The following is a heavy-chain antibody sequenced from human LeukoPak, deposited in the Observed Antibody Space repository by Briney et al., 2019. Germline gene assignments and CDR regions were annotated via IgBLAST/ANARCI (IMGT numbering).Heavy chain of an antibody. J-gene: IGHJ4*02. V-gene: IGHV3-21*01. Sequence: KPGGSLGLSCAASGLTFSSYSMNWVRQAPGKGLEWVSSISSSSSYIYYADSVKGRFTISRDNAKNSLYLQMNSLRAEDTAVYYCARVGPGNYYDSSGYYYGFDYWGQGTLVTVSS. CDR1: GLTFSSYS. CDR3: ARVGPGNYYDSSGYYYGFDY. CDR2: ISSSSSYI. D-gene: IGHD3-22*01.